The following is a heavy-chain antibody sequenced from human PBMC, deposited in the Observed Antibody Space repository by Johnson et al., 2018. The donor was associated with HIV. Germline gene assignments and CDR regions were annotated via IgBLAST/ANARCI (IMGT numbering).Heavy chain of an antibody. V-gene: IGHV3-30*03. CDR3: ARETRGGGGAFDI. CDR1: GFTFSNYG. D-gene: IGHD2-15*01. CDR2: VSYDGSYK. Sequence: QEQLVESGGGVVQPGRSLRLSCAASGFTFSNYGMHWVRQAPGKGLEWVAVVSYDGSYKDYADSVKGRFTISRDNSKNTLYLQMNSLRAEDTAGYYCARETRGGGGAFDIWGQGTMVTVSS. J-gene: IGHJ3*02.